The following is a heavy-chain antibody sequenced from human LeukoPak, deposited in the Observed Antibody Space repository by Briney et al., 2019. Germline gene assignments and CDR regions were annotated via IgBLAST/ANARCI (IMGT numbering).Heavy chain of an antibody. J-gene: IGHJ6*03. CDR1: GGSISSSSYY. D-gene: IGHD3-22*01. V-gene: IGHV4-39*07. CDR3: ARGGREYYYDSSGYLGSYYYYYMDV. CDR2: IYYSGST. Sequence: SETLSLTCTVSGGSISSSSYYWGWIRQPPGKGLEWIGSIYYSGSTYYNPSLKSRVTISVDTSKNQFSLKLSSVTAADTAVYYCARGGREYYYDSSGYLGSYYYYYMDVWGKGTTVTVSS.